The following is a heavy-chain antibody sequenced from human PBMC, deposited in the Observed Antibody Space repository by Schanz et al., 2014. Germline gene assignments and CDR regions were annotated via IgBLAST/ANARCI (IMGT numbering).Heavy chain of an antibody. Sequence: EVVLVESGGASVQPGGSLRLSCAASGFTVSSNYMSWVRQAPGKGLEWVSVIYSGGSTYYADSVKGRFTISRDNSKNTVHLQMNSLRAEDTAVYFCAKDRWRATVMVDAFDIWGQGTKVTVSS. D-gene: IGHD4-4*01. CDR2: IYSGGST. CDR3: AKDRWRATVMVDAFDI. V-gene: IGHV3-53*01. J-gene: IGHJ3*02. CDR1: GFTVSSNY.